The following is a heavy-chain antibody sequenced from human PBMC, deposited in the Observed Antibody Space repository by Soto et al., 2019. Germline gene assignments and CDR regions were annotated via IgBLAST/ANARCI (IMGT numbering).Heavy chain of an antibody. V-gene: IGHV4-59*01. CDR2: IYHSGT. J-gene: IGHJ4*02. Sequence: QVQLQESGPGLVKSSETLSLTCTVSGASISSNYWSWIRQTPGKGLEWIGYIYHSGTNYNPSLKSRVFISMDTSKNQFSLKLSSVTTADTAVYLCAQYYYGSGSYFDHWGQGTLVTVSS. D-gene: IGHD3-10*01. CDR3: AQYYYGSGSYFDH. CDR1: GASISSNY.